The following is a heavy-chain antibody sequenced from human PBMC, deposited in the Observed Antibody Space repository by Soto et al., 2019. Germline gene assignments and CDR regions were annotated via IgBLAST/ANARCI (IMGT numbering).Heavy chain of an antibody. J-gene: IGHJ4*02. D-gene: IGHD6-19*01. V-gene: IGHV6-1*01. CDR1: GDSVSSNTAA. Sequence: SQTLSLTCAISGDSVSSNTAAWNWIRSSPSRGLEWLGRTYYRSNWRHDYAVSVRSRVTVNPDTSKNHFSLQLNSVTPDDTAVYYCARGVAGSGFDLWGQGTLVTVSS. CDR2: TYYRSNWRH. CDR3: ARGVAGSGFDL.